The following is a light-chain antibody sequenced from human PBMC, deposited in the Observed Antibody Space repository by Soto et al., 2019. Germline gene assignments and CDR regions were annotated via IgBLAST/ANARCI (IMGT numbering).Light chain of an antibody. J-gene: IGKJ4*01. Sequence: AIRMTQSPSSFSASTGDRVTITCRASQGISSYLAWYQQKPGKAPKLLIYAASTLQSGVPSRFSGSGSGTDFTLTISCLQSEDFANYYCPQYYSYPLTFGGGTKVEIK. CDR3: PQYYSYPLT. V-gene: IGKV1-8*01. CDR1: QGISSY. CDR2: AAS.